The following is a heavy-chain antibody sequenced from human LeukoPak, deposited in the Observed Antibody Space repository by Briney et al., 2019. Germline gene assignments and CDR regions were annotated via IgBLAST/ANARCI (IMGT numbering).Heavy chain of an antibody. CDR1: GFTFSSYA. Sequence: PAGSLRLSCVASGFTFSSYAMIWVRQAPGKGLEWVAVISASGDRAYYADSVKVRITISRDNSRNTLYVQMNSLRPDDTAVYSCAKGRVIDNASSGMDVWGQGTTVIVSS. J-gene: IGHJ6*02. CDR3: AKGRVIDNASSGMDV. V-gene: IGHV3-23*01. D-gene: IGHD2-21*01. CDR2: ISASGDRA.